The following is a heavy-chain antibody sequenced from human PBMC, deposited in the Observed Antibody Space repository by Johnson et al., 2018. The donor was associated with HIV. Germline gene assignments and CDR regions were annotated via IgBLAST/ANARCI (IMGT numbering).Heavy chain of an antibody. D-gene: IGHD6-6*01. CDR2: ISYDASNK. V-gene: IGHV3-30-3*01. CDR3: ARVGQKLVPVPRGAFDI. J-gene: IGHJ3*02. CDR1: GFTFDDYA. Sequence: QVQLVESGGGLVQPGRSLRLSCAASGFTFDDYAMHWVRQAPGKGLEWVAVISYDASNKYYADSVKGRFTIPRDNSKNTLYLQMNSLRAEDTAVYYCARVGQKLVPVPRGAFDIWGQGTMVTISS.